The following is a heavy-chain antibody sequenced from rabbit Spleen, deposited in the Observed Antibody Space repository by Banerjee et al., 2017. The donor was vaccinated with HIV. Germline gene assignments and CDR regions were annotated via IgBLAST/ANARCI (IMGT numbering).Heavy chain of an antibody. J-gene: IGHJ2*02. V-gene: IGHV1S40*01. CDR1: GFSFSSSYY. Sequence: QSLEESGGDMVKPGASLTLTCTASGFSFSSSYYICWVRQAPGKGPEWIGCIYPDGSGSTAYANWAKGRFTISKASSATVTLQMTSLTAADTATYFCARNYVNAFDPWGPGTLVTVS. CDR2: IYPDGSGST. CDR3: ARNYVNAFDP. D-gene: IGHD1-1*01.